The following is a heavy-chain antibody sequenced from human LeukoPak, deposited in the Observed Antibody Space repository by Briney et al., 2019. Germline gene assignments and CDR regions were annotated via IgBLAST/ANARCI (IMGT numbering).Heavy chain of an antibody. D-gene: IGHD3-3*01. CDR1: GGSISSSSYY. CDR3: ASPTGHITIFGVVEGPIDY. CDR2: IYYSGST. Sequence: HPSETLSLTCTVSGGSISSSSYYWGWIRQPPGKGLEWIGSIYYSGSTYYNPSLKSRVTISVDTSKNRFSLKLSSETAADTAVYYCASPTGHITIFGVVEGPIDYWGQGTLVTVSS. V-gene: IGHV4-39*01. J-gene: IGHJ4*02.